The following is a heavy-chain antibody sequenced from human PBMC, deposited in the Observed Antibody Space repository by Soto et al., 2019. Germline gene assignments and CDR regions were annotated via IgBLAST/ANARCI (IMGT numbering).Heavy chain of an antibody. D-gene: IGHD5-18*01. V-gene: IGHV3-23*01. J-gene: IGHJ4*02. CDR3: EETAMVTSDY. Sequence: XGSLRLSFAASGFTFSSYPMSWVRQAPGKGLEWVSAISGSVGSTYYADSVKGRFTISRDNSKNTLYLQMNSLRAEDTAVYYCEETAMVTSDYWGQGTLVTVSS. CDR2: ISGSVGST. CDR1: GFTFSSYP.